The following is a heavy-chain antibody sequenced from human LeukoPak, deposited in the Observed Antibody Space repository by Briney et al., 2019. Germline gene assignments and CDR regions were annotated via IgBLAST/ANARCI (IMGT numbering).Heavy chain of an antibody. CDR2: IYHSGST. CDR3: ARAAVVVTGIAFDC. D-gene: IGHD2-21*02. Sequence: PSETLSPTCTVSAGSISSYYWSCIRHPPGRGLEWIGYIYHSGSTNYNPYLKSRGIISVDTSKNQFSLKLSSVTAADTAVYYCARAAVVVTGIAFDCWGQGSKVTVRS. V-gene: IGHV4-59*01. J-gene: IGHJ4*02. CDR1: AGSISSYY.